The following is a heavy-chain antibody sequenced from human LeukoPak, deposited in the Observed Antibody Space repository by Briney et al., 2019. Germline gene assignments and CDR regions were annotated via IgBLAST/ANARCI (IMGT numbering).Heavy chain of an antibody. J-gene: IGHJ6*04. Sequence: PGGSLRLSCAASGFTVSNNYMNWVRQAPGKGLEWVSVIYSGGTTYYADSVKGRFTISRDNSKNTLYLQMNSLRAEDTAVYYCARVQYSSLSGIRSDVWGRGTTVTVSS. CDR2: IYSGGTT. D-gene: IGHD6-6*01. V-gene: IGHV3-53*01. CDR1: GFTVSNNY. CDR3: ARVQYSSLSGIRSDV.